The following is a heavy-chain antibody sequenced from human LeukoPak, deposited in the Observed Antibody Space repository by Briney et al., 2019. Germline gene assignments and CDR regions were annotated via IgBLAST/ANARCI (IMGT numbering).Heavy chain of an antibody. CDR3: ARFATSSSEYYYGMDV. J-gene: IGHJ6*02. Sequence: GGSLRLSCAASGFTFSSYSMNWVRQAPGKGLEWVSSISSSSSYIYYADSVKGRFNISRDNAKNSLYLQMNSLRAEDTAVYYCARFATSSSEYYYGMDVWGQGTTVTVSS. D-gene: IGHD6-6*01. V-gene: IGHV3-21*01. CDR2: ISSSSSYI. CDR1: GFTFSSYS.